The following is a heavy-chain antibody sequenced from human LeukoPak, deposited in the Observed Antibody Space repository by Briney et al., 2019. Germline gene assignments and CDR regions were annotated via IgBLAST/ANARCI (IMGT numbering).Heavy chain of an antibody. Sequence: GGSLRLSCAASGFTFSSYSMNWVRQAPGKGLEWVSSISSSSSYIHYADSVKGRFTISGDSAKNSLYLQMNSLRAEDTAVYYCARDQGGFFDFGYLNDYWGQGTLVTVSS. J-gene: IGHJ4*02. CDR3: ARDQGGFFDFGYLNDY. D-gene: IGHD3-9*01. V-gene: IGHV3-21*01. CDR1: GFTFSSYS. CDR2: ISSSSSYI.